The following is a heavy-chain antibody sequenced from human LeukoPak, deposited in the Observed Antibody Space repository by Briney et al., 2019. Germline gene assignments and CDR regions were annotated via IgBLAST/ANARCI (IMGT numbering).Heavy chain of an antibody. V-gene: IGHV3-53*01. CDR1: GFTVSSNY. CDR3: ARDWRYDAFDI. Sequence: GGSLRLSCAASGFTVSSNYMSWVRQAPGKGLEWVSVIYSGGSTYYADSVKGRFTISRDNSKNTLYLQMNSLRAEDTAVYYCARDWRYDAFDIWGQGTMVTVSS. J-gene: IGHJ3*02. D-gene: IGHD3-9*01. CDR2: IYSGGST.